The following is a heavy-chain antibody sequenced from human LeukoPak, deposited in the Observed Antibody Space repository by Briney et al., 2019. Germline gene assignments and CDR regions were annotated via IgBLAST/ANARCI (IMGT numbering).Heavy chain of an antibody. V-gene: IGHV1-2*02. D-gene: IGHD6-13*01. CDR2: INPNRGGT. CDR1: GYTFTGYY. J-gene: IGHJ5*02. CDR3: ARDIGPSYSSSWYPRSWCDP. Sequence: ASVKVSCKASGYTFTGYYMHWVRQAPGQGLEWMGWINPNRGGTNYAQKFQRRVTMTRDTSISTAYMEQSRLRSDDTAVYYCARDIGPSYSSSWYPRSWCDPWGQGTLVTVSS.